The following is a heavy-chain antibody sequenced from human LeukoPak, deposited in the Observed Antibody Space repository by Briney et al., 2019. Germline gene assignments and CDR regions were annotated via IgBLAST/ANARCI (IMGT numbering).Heavy chain of an antibody. CDR1: GGTFSSYA. CDR2: IIPIFGTA. V-gene: IGHV1-69*05. Sequence: ASVKVSCKASGGTFSSYAISWVQQAPGQGLEWMGGIIPIFGTANYAQKFQGRVTITTDESTSTAYMELSSLRSEDTAVYYCARAQTYYDFWIGYRDYYYYYYMDVWGKGTTVTVSS. J-gene: IGHJ6*03. CDR3: ARAQTYYDFWIGYRDYYYYYYMDV. D-gene: IGHD3-3*01.